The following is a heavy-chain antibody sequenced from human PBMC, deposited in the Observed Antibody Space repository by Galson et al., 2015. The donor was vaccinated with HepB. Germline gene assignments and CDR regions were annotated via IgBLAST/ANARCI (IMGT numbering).Heavy chain of an antibody. CDR1: GYTFTSYD. CDR2: MNPNSGNT. Sequence: SVKVSCKASGYTFTSYDINWVRQATGQGLEWMGWMNPNSGNTGYAQKFQGRVTMTRNTSVSTAYMELSSLRSEDTAVYYCARRSSSWYYFDYWGQGTLVTVSS. J-gene: IGHJ4*02. V-gene: IGHV1-8*01. D-gene: IGHD6-13*01. CDR3: ARRSSSWYYFDY.